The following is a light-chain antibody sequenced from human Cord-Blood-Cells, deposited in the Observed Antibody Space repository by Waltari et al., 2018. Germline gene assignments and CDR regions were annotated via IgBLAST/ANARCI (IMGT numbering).Light chain of an antibody. J-gene: IGKJ1*01. Sequence: DIQMTQSPSSLSASVGDRVTITCRASQSISSYLNWYQQKPGKAPELLIYAASSLQSGVPSRFSCSGSGTDLTLTISSLQPEDFATYYCQKSYSTPWTFGQGTKVEIK. CDR1: QSISSY. CDR2: AAS. CDR3: QKSYSTPWT. V-gene: IGKV1-39*01.